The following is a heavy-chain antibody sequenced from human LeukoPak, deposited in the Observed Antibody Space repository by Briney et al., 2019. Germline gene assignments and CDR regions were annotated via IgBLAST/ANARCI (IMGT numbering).Heavy chain of an antibody. CDR2: ISYDGSNK. V-gene: IGHV3-30*18. CDR1: GFTFSSYG. D-gene: IGHD1-14*01. J-gene: IGHJ4*02. Sequence: PGRSLRLSCAASGFTFSSYGMHWVRQAPGKGLEWVAVISYDGSNKYYADSVKGRFTISRDNSKNTVFLQMNTLRTEDTAVYFCAKDKPIDYWGQGTLVTVSS. CDR3: AKDKPIDY.